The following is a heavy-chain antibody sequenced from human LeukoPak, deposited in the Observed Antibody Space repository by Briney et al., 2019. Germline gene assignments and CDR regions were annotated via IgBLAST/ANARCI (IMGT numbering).Heavy chain of an antibody. CDR2: INHSGST. CDR3: ARDLGFGESYAFDI. J-gene: IGHJ3*02. V-gene: IGHV4-34*01. D-gene: IGHD3-10*01. Sequence: PSETLSLTCAVYGGSFSGYYWSWIRQPPGKGLEWIGEINHSGSTNYNPSLKSRVTISVDTSKNQFSLKLSSVTAADTAVYYCARDLGFGESYAFDIWGQGTMVTVSS. CDR1: GGSFSGYY.